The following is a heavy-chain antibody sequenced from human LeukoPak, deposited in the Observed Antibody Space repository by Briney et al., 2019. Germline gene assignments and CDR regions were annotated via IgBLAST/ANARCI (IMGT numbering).Heavy chain of an antibody. CDR3: ANLNRDY. CDR1: GFTFRSHA. V-gene: IGHV3-30*07. D-gene: IGHD1-14*01. J-gene: IGHJ4*02. Sequence: GGSLTLSCAASGFTFRSHAMHWVRQEPGKGLEWVAVISYDGGNTYYVDSVKGRFTISRDNAKNTLYLQMNSLRAEDTAVYYCANLNRDYWGQGTLVTVSS. CDR2: ISYDGGNT.